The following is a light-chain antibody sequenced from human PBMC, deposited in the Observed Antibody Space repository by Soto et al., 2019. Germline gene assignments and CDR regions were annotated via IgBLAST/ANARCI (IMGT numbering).Light chain of an antibody. CDR3: CSYTSSTIYV. V-gene: IGLV2-14*03. J-gene: IGLJ1*01. CDR2: DVT. CDR1: SSDVGGYNY. Sequence: QSALTQPASVSGSPGQSIAISCTGTSSDVGGYNYVSWYQQHPCKAPKLMIYDVTSRPSGVSDRFSGSKSGTTASLTISGLQAEDEADYYCCSYTSSTIYVFGTGTKLTVL.